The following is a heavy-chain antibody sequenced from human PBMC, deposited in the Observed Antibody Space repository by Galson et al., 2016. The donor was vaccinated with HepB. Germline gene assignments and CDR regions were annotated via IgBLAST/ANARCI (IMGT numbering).Heavy chain of an antibody. Sequence: SLRLSCAASGFTFSSYAMTWVRQAPGKGLQWVSAISGRGDNTYYADSMKGRFSISRDNSNNTLFLQMNSLRAEDTAVYYCTNDVGLVMFGLWGRGTLVTVSS. D-gene: IGHD2/OR15-2a*01. CDR1: GFTFSSYA. J-gene: IGHJ4*02. CDR3: TNDVGLVMFGL. V-gene: IGHV3-23*01. CDR2: ISGRGDNT.